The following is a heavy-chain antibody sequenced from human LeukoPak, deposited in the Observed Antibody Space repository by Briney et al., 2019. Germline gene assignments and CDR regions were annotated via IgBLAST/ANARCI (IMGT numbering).Heavy chain of an antibody. Sequence: AETLSLTCIVSGGSISSSSYYWAWIRQSPGKGLGWIGSVFYSGSTYYNPSLKSRVTISVDTSKNQFSLKMTSVTAADTAVYYCVRQTYSSGWNSWGQGTPVTVSS. V-gene: IGHV4-39*01. CDR2: VFYSGST. CDR3: VRQTYSSGWNS. CDR1: GGSISSSSYY. J-gene: IGHJ4*02. D-gene: IGHD6-19*01.